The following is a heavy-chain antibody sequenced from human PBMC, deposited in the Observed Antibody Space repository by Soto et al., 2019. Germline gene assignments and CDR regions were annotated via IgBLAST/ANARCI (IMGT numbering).Heavy chain of an antibody. CDR3: ARISSGWNYFDY. V-gene: IGHV1-18*01. CDR2: ISAYNGNT. CDR1: GYTFTSYG. J-gene: IGHJ4*02. Sequence: ASVKVSCKASGYTFTSYGISWVRQAPGQGLEWMGWISAYNGNTNYAQKLQGRVTMTTDTFTSTAYMELRSLRSDDTAVYYCARISSGWNYFDYWGQGTLVTVSS. D-gene: IGHD6-19*01.